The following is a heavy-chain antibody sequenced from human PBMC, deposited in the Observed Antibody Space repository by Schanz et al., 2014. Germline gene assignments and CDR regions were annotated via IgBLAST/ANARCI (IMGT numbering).Heavy chain of an antibody. CDR2: IGGAYGNT. CDR1: GYTFTRSG. D-gene: IGHD2-2*01. J-gene: IGHJ5*02. V-gene: IGHV1-18*01. CDR3: ARDRRRYCSTASCLHDNWFDP. Sequence: QVQLVQSGGEVKTPGASVKVSCKASGYTFTRSGISWVRQAPGQGLEWMGWIGGAYGNTNFAQKFQGRVTMTTDTSTSTAYMELRSLRSDDTAVYYCARDRRRYCSTASCLHDNWFDPWGQGTLVIVSS.